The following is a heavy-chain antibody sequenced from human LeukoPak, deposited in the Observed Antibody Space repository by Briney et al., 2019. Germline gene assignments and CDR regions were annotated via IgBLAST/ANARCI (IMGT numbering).Heavy chain of an antibody. Sequence: GRSLRLSCAASGFTFSSYAMHWVRQAPGKGLEWVAVISYDGSNKYYADSVKGRFTISRDNSKNTLYLQMNSLRAEDTAVYYCAKTRFGEFEYFQHWGQGTLVTVSS. D-gene: IGHD3-10*01. V-gene: IGHV3-30-3*02. CDR3: AKTRFGEFEYFQH. CDR2: ISYDGSNK. CDR1: GFTFSSYA. J-gene: IGHJ1*01.